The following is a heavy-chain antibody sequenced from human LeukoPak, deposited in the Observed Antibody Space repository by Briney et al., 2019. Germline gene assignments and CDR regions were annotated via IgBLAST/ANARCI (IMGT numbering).Heavy chain of an antibody. D-gene: IGHD3-10*01. V-gene: IGHV3-23*01. CDR2: ISPNGVIT. CDR3: AKDLLLWFGELLSLDY. Sequence: GGSLRLSCAASGFTFSSHGMNWVRQAPGKGLEWVSGISPNGVITYYADSVKGRFTISRDNSKGTVYLQMNSLRPEDTAVYYCAKDLLLWFGELLSLDYWGQGTLVTVSS. J-gene: IGHJ4*02. CDR1: GFTFSSHG.